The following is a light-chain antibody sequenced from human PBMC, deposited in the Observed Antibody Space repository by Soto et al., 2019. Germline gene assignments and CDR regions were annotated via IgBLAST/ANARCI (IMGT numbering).Light chain of an antibody. CDR3: QQSYSTRALT. J-gene: IGKJ4*01. CDR1: QGISSY. V-gene: IGKV1-9*01. CDR2: AAS. Sequence: DIQLTQSPSFLSASVGDRVTITCRASQGISSYLAWYQQKPGKAPKLLIYAASTLQSGVLSRFSGSGSGTEFTLTISSLQPEDFATYYCQQSYSTRALTFGGGTKVDIK.